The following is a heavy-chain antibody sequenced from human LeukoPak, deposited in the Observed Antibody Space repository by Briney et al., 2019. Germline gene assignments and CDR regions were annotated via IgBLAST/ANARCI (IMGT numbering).Heavy chain of an antibody. J-gene: IGHJ4*02. D-gene: IGHD3-22*01. V-gene: IGHV4-39*01. CDR2: VSSGGTT. CDR3: STYYFDSSGYLTGFDY. CDR1: GGSISGSSWF. Sequence: PSETLSLTCTVSGGSISGSSWFWGWNRQPPGKGLEWIGSVSSGGTTYYNPSLKSRVTISVGTSKTQFSLKLSTVTAADTAIYYCSTYYFDSSGYLTGFDYWGQGTLVTVSS.